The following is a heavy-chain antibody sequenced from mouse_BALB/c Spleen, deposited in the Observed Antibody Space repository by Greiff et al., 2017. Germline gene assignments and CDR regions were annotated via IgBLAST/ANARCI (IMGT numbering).Heavy chain of an antibody. J-gene: IGHJ3*01. D-gene: IGHD2-3*01. CDR3: ARERDGYYLY. V-gene: IGHV1-69*01. CDR1: GYTFTDYW. CDR2: IDTSDSYT. Sequence: VQLQQPGAELVMPGASVKMSCKASGYTFTDYWMHWVKQRPGQGLEWIGAIDTSDSYTSYNQKFKGKATLTVDESSSTAYMQLSSLTSEDSAVYYCARERDGYYLYWGQGTLVTVSA.